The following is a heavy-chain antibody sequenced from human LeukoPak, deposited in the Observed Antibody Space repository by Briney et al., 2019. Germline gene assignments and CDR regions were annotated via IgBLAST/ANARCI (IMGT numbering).Heavy chain of an antibody. CDR3: AGGDASVM. CDR2: IKQDGSVK. V-gene: IGHV3-7*01. Sequence: GGSLRLSCVASGRTFSSYWMSWFRQAPGKGLEWVANIKQDGSVKQYVDSVKGRFSISRDNARNSLYLQMNSLRAEDTAVYYCAGGDASVMWGQGTMVTVSS. CDR1: GRTFSSYW. J-gene: IGHJ3*02.